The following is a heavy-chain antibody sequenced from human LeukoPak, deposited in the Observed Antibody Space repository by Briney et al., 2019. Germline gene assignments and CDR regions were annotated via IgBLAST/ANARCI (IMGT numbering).Heavy chain of an antibody. CDR1: GYTFTSYG. V-gene: IGHV1-18*01. CDR3: ARDQGHSYYDFWSGYYHYFDY. CDR2: ISAYNGNT. Sequence: ASVKVSCKASGYTFTSYGISWVRQAPGQGLEWMGWISAYNGNTNYAQKLQGRVTMTTDTSTSTAYMELRSLRSDDTAVYYCARDQGHSYYDFWSGYYHYFDYWGQGTLVTVSS. D-gene: IGHD3-3*01. J-gene: IGHJ4*02.